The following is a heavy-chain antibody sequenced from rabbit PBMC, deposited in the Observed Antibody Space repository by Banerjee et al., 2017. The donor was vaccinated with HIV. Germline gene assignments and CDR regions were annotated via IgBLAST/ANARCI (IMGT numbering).Heavy chain of an antibody. CDR2: IYVGSGGST. D-gene: IGHD2-1*01. CDR1: GFSFSSSYY. J-gene: IGHJ4*01. V-gene: IGHV1S40*01. Sequence: QSLEESGGGLVQPEGSLTLTCTASGFSFSSSYYMCWVRQAPGKGLEWIGCIYVGSGGSTYYASWAKGRFTISKTSSTTVTLQMTSLTAADTATYFCARDLLYVADIGVGDGFNLWGQGTLVTVS. CDR3: ARDLLYVADIGVGDGFNL.